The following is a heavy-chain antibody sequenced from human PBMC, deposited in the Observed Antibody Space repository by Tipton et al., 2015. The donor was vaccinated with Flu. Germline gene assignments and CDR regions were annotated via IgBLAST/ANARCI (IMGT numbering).Heavy chain of an antibody. Sequence: GLVKPSETLSLICAVSDYSISSGYYWGWIRQPPGKGLEWIGCISHTGRTYYNPSLKSRVTISVDTAKNQFSQRLNSVTASDTAVYYCARSTYYYGSGSSGYWGQGTLVTVSS. V-gene: IGHV4-38-2*01. CDR3: ARSTYYYGSGSSGY. J-gene: IGHJ4*02. D-gene: IGHD3-10*01. CDR2: ISHTGRT. CDR1: DYSISSGYY.